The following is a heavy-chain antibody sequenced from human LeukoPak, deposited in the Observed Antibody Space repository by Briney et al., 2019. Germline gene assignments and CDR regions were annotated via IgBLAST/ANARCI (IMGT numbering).Heavy chain of an antibody. CDR3: ASGERERRFDY. J-gene: IGHJ4*02. CDR2: ISYDGSNK. D-gene: IGHD1-26*01. CDR1: GYTFSSYA. V-gene: IGHV3-30*04. Sequence: GRSLRLSCAASGYTFSSYAMHGVRQAPGKGLEWVAVISYDGSNKYYADSVKGRFTISRDNSKNTLYLQMNSLRAEDTAVYYCASGERERRFDYWGQGTLVTVSS.